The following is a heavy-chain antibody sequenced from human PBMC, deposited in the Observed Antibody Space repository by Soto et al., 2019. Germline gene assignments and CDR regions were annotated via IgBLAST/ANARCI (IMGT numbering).Heavy chain of an antibody. V-gene: IGHV1-18*04. Sequence: GASVKVSCKASGYTFTSYGISWVRQAPGQGLEWMGWISAYNGNTNYAQKLQGRVTMTTDTSTSTAYMELRSLRPDDTAVYYCARGGQQLVGYYYYYGMDVWGQGTTVTVSS. CDR2: ISAYNGNT. D-gene: IGHD6-13*01. J-gene: IGHJ6*02. CDR1: GYTFTSYG. CDR3: ARGGQQLVGYYYYYGMDV.